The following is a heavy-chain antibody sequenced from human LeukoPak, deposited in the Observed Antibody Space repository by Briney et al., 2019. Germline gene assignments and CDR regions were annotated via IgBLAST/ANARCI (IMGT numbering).Heavy chain of an antibody. CDR3: ARDIVSGSSWPYYFDY. CDR1: GGSISSSSYY. CDR2: IYYSGST. D-gene: IGHD6-13*01. Sequence: SETLSLTCTVSGGSISSSSYYWGWIRQPPGKGLGWIGSIYYSGSTYYNPSLKSRVTISVDTSKNQFSLKLSSVTAADTAVYYCARDIVSGSSWPYYFDYWGQGTLVTVSS. V-gene: IGHV4-39*07. J-gene: IGHJ4*02.